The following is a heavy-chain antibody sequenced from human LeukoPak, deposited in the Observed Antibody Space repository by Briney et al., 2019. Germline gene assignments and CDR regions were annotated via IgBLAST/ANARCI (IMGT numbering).Heavy chain of an antibody. V-gene: IGHV4-59*01. D-gene: IGHD3-16*01. J-gene: IGHJ4*02. Sequence: SETLSLTCTASDDSISDYYRGWIRQPPGKGLEWIGYFHNSGTSTYNPSLKSRVTISADTSKNQFSLKLNSLTTADTAVYYCTRGAGWLIDYWGQGILVTVSS. CDR2: FHNSGTS. CDR3: TRGAGWLIDY. CDR1: DDSISDYY.